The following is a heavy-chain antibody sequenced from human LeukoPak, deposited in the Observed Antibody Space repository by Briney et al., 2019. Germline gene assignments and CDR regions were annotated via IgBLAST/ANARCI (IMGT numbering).Heavy chain of an antibody. CDR2: IKQDGSET. Sequence: PGGSLTVSCTASGFTFSNYWMSWVRQTPEKGLEWVANIKQDGSETVYVDSVKGRFTISRDNAQSSLYLQMNSLRAEDTAVYYCARDPYSSSWSYGMDVWSQGTAVTVSS. CDR3: ARDPYSSSWSYGMDV. D-gene: IGHD6-13*01. V-gene: IGHV3-7*05. J-gene: IGHJ6*02. CDR1: GFTFSNYW.